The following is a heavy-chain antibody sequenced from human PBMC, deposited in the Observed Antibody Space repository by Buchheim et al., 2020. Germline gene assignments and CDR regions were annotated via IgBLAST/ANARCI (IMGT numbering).Heavy chain of an antibody. Sequence: QVQLQQWGAGLLKPSETLSLTCAVYGGSCSGYYWSWIRQPPGKGLEWIGEINHSGSTNYNPSLKSRVTISVDTSKNQFSLKLSSVTAADTAVYYCASTSSYGDYAFDIWGQGT. D-gene: IGHD4-17*01. CDR2: INHSGST. V-gene: IGHV4-34*01. CDR3: ASTSSYGDYAFDI. CDR1: GGSCSGYY. J-gene: IGHJ3*02.